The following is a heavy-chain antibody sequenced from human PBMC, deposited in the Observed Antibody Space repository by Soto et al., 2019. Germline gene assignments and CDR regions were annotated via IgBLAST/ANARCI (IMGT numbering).Heavy chain of an antibody. J-gene: IGHJ5*02. D-gene: IGHD3-22*01. Sequence: PSETLSLTCTVSGGSMISYYWSWIRQPPGRGLEWIGFIYHTGNAYYNPSLKSRVTISVDTSKNQFSLKLTSVTAADAALYYCARDFFDSSDYTTNWFDPWGHGTLVTVSS. CDR1: GGSMISYY. CDR3: ARDFFDSSDYTTNWFDP. V-gene: IGHV4-59*04. CDR2: IYHTGNA.